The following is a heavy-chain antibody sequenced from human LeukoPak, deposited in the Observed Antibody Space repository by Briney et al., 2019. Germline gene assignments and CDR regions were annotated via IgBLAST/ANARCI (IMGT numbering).Heavy chain of an antibody. J-gene: IGHJ4*02. CDR3: ARTSGRGWSY. CDR2: IKQDGSEK. CDR1: GFTFSSYW. Sequence: PGGSLRLSCAASGFTFSSYWMSWLRQAPGKGLEWVANIKQDGSEKYYVHSVKGRFTISRDNAKNSLYLQMNSLRVEDTAVYYCARTSGRGWSYWGQGTLVTVSS. D-gene: IGHD6-19*01. V-gene: IGHV3-7*01.